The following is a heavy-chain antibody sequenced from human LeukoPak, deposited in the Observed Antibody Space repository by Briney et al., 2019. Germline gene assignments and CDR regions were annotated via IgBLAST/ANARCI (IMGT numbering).Heavy chain of an antibody. D-gene: IGHD5-12*01. Sequence: GGSLRLSCAASGFTFKSYDMHWARQPTGKGLEWVSGIGTGGDTWYPGSVKGRFTIARDNAKNSVFLQMNSLTAGDTAVYYCVRAAYERRGLDDGFDIWGQGTMVTVSS. CDR2: IGTGGDT. J-gene: IGHJ3*02. CDR3: VRAAYERRGLDDGFDI. CDR1: GFTFKSYD. V-gene: IGHV3-13*01.